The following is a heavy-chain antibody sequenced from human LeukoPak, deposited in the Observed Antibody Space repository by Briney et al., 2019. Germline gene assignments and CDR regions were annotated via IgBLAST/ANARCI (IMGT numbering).Heavy chain of an antibody. Sequence: SETLSLTCTVSGGSISSGGYYWSWIRQPPGKGLEWIGYIYHSGSTYYNLSLKSRVTISVDRSKNQFSLKLSSVTAADTAVYYCAREELGIDYWGQGTLVTVSS. V-gene: IGHV4-30-2*01. J-gene: IGHJ4*02. D-gene: IGHD7-27*01. CDR3: AREELGIDY. CDR1: GGSISSGGYY. CDR2: IYHSGST.